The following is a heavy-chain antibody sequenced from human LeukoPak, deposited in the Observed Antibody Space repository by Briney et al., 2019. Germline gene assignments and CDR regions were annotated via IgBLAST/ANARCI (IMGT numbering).Heavy chain of an antibody. CDR2: IXXXXGST. D-gene: IGHD3-3*01. J-gene: IGHJ4*02. V-gene: IGHV3-23*01. CDR3: AKVDYDFWSGYSPYHFDY. Sequence: VRQAXGKGXXXXXAIXXXXGSTYYADSVKGRFTISRDNSKNTLYLQMNSLRAEDTAVYYCAKVDYDFWSGYSPYHFDYWGQGTLVTVSS.